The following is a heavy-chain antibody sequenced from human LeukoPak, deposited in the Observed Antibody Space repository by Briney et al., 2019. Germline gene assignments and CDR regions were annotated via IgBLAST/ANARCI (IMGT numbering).Heavy chain of an antibody. Sequence: KPGGSLRLSCAASGFSFSSYWMSWVRQAPGKGLEWVASIKPDASEKYYVDSVKGRFTISRDNAKNLVYLQMNSLRAEDTAFYYCARDIGWYNPFDYWGQGTLVTVHS. J-gene: IGHJ4*02. D-gene: IGHD6-19*01. CDR3: ARDIGWYNPFDY. V-gene: IGHV3-7*03. CDR1: GFSFSSYW. CDR2: IKPDASEK.